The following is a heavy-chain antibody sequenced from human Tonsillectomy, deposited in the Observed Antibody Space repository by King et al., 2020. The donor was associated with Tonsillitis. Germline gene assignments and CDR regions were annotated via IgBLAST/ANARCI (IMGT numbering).Heavy chain of an antibody. CDR1: GGSINSGSYY. D-gene: IGHD3-3*01. CDR3: ARDYDFWSGYYTEYYSDY. J-gene: IGHJ4*02. Sequence: KLQESGPGLVKPSQTLSLTCTVSGGSINSGSYYWSWIRQPAGKGLEWIGRIYASGSTNYNPSLKSRVTISIDTSKNQFSLKLSSVTAADTAVYYCARDYDFWSGYYTEYYSDYWGQGTLVTVSS. CDR2: IYASGST. V-gene: IGHV4-61*02.